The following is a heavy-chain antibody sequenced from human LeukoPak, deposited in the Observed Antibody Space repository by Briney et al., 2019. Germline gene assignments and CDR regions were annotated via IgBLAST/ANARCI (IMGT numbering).Heavy chain of an antibody. J-gene: IGHJ5*02. Sequence: GESLKISCKGSGYRFTSYWIGWLRQMPGKGLEWMGIIYPGDSDTRYSPSFQGQVTISADKSISTAYLQWSSLKASDSAMYYCARPNLWFGEFYGFDPWGQGTLVTVSS. CDR3: ARPNLWFGEFYGFDP. D-gene: IGHD3-10*01. CDR1: GYRFTSYW. CDR2: IYPGDSDT. V-gene: IGHV5-51*01.